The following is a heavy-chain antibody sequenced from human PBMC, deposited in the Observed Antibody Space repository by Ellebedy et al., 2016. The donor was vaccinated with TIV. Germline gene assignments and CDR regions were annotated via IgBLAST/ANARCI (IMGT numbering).Heavy chain of an antibody. V-gene: IGHV3-30*03. J-gene: IGHJ4*02. CDR2: ISYDGSNK. CDR1: GFTFSSYG. Sequence: GESLKISCAASGFTFSSYGMHWVRQAPGKGLEWAAVISYDGSNKYYVDSVKGRFTISRDNAKNSLFLQMNSLRVEDTAVYYCVGWADNDISPGTSSLNYWGQGTLVTVSS. D-gene: IGHD2-8*01. CDR3: VGWADNDISPGTSSLNY.